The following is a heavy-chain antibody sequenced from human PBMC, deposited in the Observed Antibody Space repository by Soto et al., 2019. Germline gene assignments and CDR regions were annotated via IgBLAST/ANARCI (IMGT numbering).Heavy chain of an antibody. V-gene: IGHV3-21*01. CDR1: GFTFSSYA. Sequence: GGSLRLSCAASGFTFSSYAMSWVRQAPGKGLEWVSFISSSSSYIYYADSVKGRFTISRDNAKNSLYLQMNSLRAEDTAVYYCARGWGSNYDFWSGSPMDVWGQGTTVTVSS. CDR3: ARGWGSNYDFWSGSPMDV. CDR2: ISSSSSYI. D-gene: IGHD3-3*01. J-gene: IGHJ6*02.